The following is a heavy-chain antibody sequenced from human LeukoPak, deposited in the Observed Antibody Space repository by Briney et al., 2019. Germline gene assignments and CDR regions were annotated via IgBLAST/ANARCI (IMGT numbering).Heavy chain of an antibody. CDR1: GYTFTSYY. V-gene: IGHV1-46*01. CDR3: AKSRNYYDSSGDDALNI. J-gene: IGHJ3*02. Sequence: GASVKVSCKASGYTFTSYYMHWVRQAPGQGLEWMGIINPSGGSTSYAQKFQGRVTMTRDMSTSTVYMELSSLRSEDTAVYYCAKSRNYYDSSGDDALNIWGQGTMVTVSS. CDR2: INPSGGST. D-gene: IGHD3-22*01.